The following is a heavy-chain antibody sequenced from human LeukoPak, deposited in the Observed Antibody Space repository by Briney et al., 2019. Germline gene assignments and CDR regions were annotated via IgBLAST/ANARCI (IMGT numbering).Heavy chain of an antibody. D-gene: IGHD6-19*01. CDR2: IYYSGST. CDR1: GDSIRSSSYY. Sequence: SETLSLTCAVSGDSIRSSSYYWGWIRQPPGKGLEWIGSIYYSGSTYYNPSLKSRVTISVDTSKNQFSLKLSSVTAADTAVYYCARRPQAVAGAFDIWGQGTMVTVSS. V-gene: IGHV4-39*01. J-gene: IGHJ3*02. CDR3: ARRPQAVAGAFDI.